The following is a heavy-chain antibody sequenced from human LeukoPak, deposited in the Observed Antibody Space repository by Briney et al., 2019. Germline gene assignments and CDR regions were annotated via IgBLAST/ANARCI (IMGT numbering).Heavy chain of an antibody. CDR1: GFTFYSYG. CDR3: AKGDTSGWNSWFDP. J-gene: IGHJ5*02. Sequence: PGRSLRLSCAASGFTFYSYGIHWVRQAPGKGLEWVAVISYDGSNKYYTDSVKGRFTISRDNSKNTLYLQMNSLRTEDTAIFYCAKGDTSGWNSWFDPWGQGTLVTVSS. CDR2: ISYDGSNK. V-gene: IGHV3-30*18. D-gene: IGHD6-19*01.